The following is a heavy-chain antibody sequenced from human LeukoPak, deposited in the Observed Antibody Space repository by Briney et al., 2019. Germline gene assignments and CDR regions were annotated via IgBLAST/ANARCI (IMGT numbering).Heavy chain of an antibody. J-gene: IGHJ4*02. V-gene: IGHV3-23*01. D-gene: IGHD3-22*01. CDR3: AIMHGYYDGSGYWVQ. CDR1: GFTFSSYG. Sequence: GGSLRLSCAASGFTFSSYGMSWVRQAPGKGLEWVSFITTSGATTSYADSVKGRFTISRDNPRNTLYMQMNSMRDEDTALYYCAIMHGYYDGSGYWVQWGQGTLVTVSS. CDR2: ITTSGATT.